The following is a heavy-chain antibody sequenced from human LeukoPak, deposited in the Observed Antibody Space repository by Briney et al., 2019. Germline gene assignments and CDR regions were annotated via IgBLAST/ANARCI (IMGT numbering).Heavy chain of an antibody. Sequence: PGGSLRLSCAASGFTFKNYAMSWVRQAPGKGLEWLAAISDNGAYTWYADSVRGHFSISRDNSKSTVYLQMNSLRAEDMAVYHCAKKVADLNEVAFDIWGQGTMVTVSS. CDR1: GFTFKNYA. CDR3: AKKVADLNEVAFDI. J-gene: IGHJ3*02. CDR2: ISDNGAYT. V-gene: IGHV3-23*01. D-gene: IGHD2-15*01.